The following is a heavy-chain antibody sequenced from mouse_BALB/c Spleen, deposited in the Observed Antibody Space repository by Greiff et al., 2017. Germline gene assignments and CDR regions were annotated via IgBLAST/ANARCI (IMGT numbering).Heavy chain of an antibody. V-gene: IGHV2-5-1*01. CDR2: IWRGGST. Sequence: VQLQQSGPSLVQPSQSLSITCTVSGFSLTSYGVHWVRQSPGKGLEWLGVIWRGGSTDYNAAFMSRLSITKDNSKSQVFFKMNSLQADDTAIYYCAKNSGNYEAMDYWGQGTSVTVSS. CDR1: GFSLTSYG. CDR3: AKNSGNYEAMDY. D-gene: IGHD2-1*01. J-gene: IGHJ4*01.